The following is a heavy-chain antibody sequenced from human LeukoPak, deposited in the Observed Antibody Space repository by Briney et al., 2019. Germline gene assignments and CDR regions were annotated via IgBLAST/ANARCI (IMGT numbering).Heavy chain of an antibody. J-gene: IGHJ6*02. D-gene: IGHD5-18*01. Sequence: SVTLSLTCTVSGGSISSGDYYWSWIRQPPGKGLEWIGYIYYSGSTYYNPSLKSRVTISVDTSKNQFSLKLSSVTAADTAVYYCARGWLQRYYYYGMDVWGQGTTVTVSS. CDR1: GGSISSGDYY. CDR2: IYYSGST. V-gene: IGHV4-30-4*01. CDR3: ARGWLQRYYYYGMDV.